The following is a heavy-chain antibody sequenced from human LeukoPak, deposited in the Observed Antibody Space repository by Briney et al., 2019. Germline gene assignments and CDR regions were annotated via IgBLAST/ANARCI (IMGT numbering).Heavy chain of an antibody. Sequence: PSETLSLTCTVSGGSISSSSYYWGWIRQPPGKGLEWIGSIYYSGSTYYNPSLKSRVTISVDTSKNQFSLKLSSVTAADTAVYYSARVMWGGGNSFDYWGQGTLVTVSS. CDR3: ARVMWGGGNSFDY. CDR2: IYYSGST. D-gene: IGHD4-23*01. J-gene: IGHJ4*02. CDR1: GGSISSSSYY. V-gene: IGHV4-39*07.